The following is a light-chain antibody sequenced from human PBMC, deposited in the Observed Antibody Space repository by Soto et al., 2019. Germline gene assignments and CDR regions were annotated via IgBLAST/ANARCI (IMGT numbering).Light chain of an antibody. CDR1: QSVSSSY. V-gene: IGKV3-20*01. CDR2: GAS. Sequence: EIVLTQSPGTLSLSPGERATLSCRASQSVSSSYLACYQQKPGQAPRLLISGASIRATGIPDRFSGSGSGTGFNLTISILQPEDFAVYHCHQYGSAPGSFGQATTVDIK. J-gene: IGKJ1*01. CDR3: HQYGSAPGS.